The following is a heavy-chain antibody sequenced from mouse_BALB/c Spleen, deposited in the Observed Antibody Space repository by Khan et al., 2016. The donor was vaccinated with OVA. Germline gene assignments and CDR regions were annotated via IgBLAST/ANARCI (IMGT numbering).Heavy chain of an antibody. Sequence: EVKLEESGGGLVQPGGSMKLSCVASGFTFSNYWMNWVRQSPEKGLEWVAEIRLKSNIYATHYAESVKGRFTISRDDSKSSVYLQMNNLRAEDTGIDYCSRGYDWYFDVWGAGTTVTVSS. CDR1: GFTFSNYW. D-gene: IGHD2-2*01. J-gene: IGHJ1*01. CDR2: IRLKSNIYAT. CDR3: SRGYDWYFDV. V-gene: IGHV6-6*02.